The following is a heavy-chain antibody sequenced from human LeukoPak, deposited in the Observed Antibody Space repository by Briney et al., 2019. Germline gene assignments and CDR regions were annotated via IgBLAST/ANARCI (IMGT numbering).Heavy chain of an antibody. CDR2: INQDGSEK. CDR1: GFTFSSYW. Sequence: GGSLRLSCAASGFTFSSYWMSWVRQAPGKGLEWVANINQDGSEKYLVDSVKGRFTISRDNAKNSLYLQMNSLRDEDTAVYYCATEGYYDSSGMLYWGQGTLVTVSS. CDR3: ATEGYYDSSGMLY. J-gene: IGHJ4*02. V-gene: IGHV3-7*01. D-gene: IGHD3-22*01.